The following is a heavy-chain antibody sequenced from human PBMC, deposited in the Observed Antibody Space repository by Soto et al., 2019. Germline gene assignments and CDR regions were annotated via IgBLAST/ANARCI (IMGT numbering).Heavy chain of an antibody. CDR1: GVTFSSFA. V-gene: IGHV1-69*01. D-gene: IGHD5-12*01. J-gene: IGHJ5*02. Sequence: QVQLVQSGAEVQQPGSSVKVSCQASGVTFSSFAISWVRQAPGQGLEWMGGIIPIFRTPNYAQNFQGRVTITGDESTSEIYMELIRLRSESTAVYYCARGTGCGFRPGTLGFNWFDPWGQGTLVNVSS. CDR3: ARGTGCGFRPGTLGFNWFDP. CDR2: IIPIFRTP.